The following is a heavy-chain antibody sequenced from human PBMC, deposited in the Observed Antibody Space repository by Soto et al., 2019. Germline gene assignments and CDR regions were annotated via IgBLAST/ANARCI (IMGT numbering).Heavy chain of an antibody. J-gene: IGHJ6*03. CDR3: VTAYSCGPPPYYFYYIGL. CDR2: IGTAGDT. D-gene: IGHD5-18*01. CDR1: GFIFSAYD. Sequence: EVQLVESGGGLVQPGGSLRLSCAASGFIFSAYDMHWVRQATGKGLEWVSAIGTAGDTYYPGSVKGRFTVSRENAKNPVYLQMNSVTVGDNAVYYCVTAYSCGPPPYYFYYIGLWGKGTTVTVSS. V-gene: IGHV3-13*01.